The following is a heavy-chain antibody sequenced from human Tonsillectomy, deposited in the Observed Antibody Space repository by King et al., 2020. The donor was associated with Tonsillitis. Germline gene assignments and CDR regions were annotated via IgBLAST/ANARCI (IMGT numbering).Heavy chain of an antibody. J-gene: IGHJ4*02. CDR3: ANPRAVALYYFDY. CDR1: GFTFRSYD. CDR2: ISFDGSNI. V-gene: IGHV3-30*18. Sequence: VQLVESGGGVVQPGGSLRLSCAASGFTFRSYDMHWVRQAPGKGLEWVAVISFDGSNIYYADSVKGRFTISRDNSKNILYLQMNSLRAEDTAVYYCANPRAVALYYFDYWGQGTLVTVSS. D-gene: IGHD6-19*01.